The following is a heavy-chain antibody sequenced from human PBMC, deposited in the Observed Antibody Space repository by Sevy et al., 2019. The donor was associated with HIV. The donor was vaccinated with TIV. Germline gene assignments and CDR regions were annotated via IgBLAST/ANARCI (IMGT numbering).Heavy chain of an antibody. D-gene: IGHD2-2*01. Sequence: ASVKVSCKASGYTFTGYYMHWVRQAPGQGLEWMGWINPNSGGTNYAQKFQGRVTMTRDTSISTAYRELSRLRSDDTAVYYCARREGGRYQLLSGNYYYGMDVWGQGTTVTVSS. CDR1: GYTFTGYY. CDR2: INPNSGGT. J-gene: IGHJ6*02. V-gene: IGHV1-2*02. CDR3: ARREGGRYQLLSGNYYYGMDV.